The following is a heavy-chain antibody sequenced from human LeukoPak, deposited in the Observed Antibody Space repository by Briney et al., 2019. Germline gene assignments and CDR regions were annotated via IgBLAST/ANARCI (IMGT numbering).Heavy chain of an antibody. D-gene: IGHD4-17*01. CDR3: AREWVATVTIYYYYGTDV. J-gene: IGHJ6*02. CDR2: INPNSGGT. Sequence: VASVKVSCKASGYTFTGYYMHWVRQAPGQGLEWMGWINPNSGGTNYAQKFQGRVTMTRDTSISTAYMELSRLRSDDTAVYYCAREWVATVTIYYYYGTDVWGQGTTVTVSS. V-gene: IGHV1-2*02. CDR1: GYTFTGYY.